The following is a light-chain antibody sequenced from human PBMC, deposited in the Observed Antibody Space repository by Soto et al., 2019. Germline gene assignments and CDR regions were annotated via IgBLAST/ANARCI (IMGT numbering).Light chain of an antibody. J-gene: IGKJ3*01. CDR3: QQYDTYSGT. V-gene: IGKV1-5*03. CDR2: RAS. Sequence: DIQMTQSPSTLSASVGDRVTITCRASQTINTWLAWYQQKPGKAPKLLIYRASNLVSGVPSRFSGSGSGTEFTLTISSPQPDDFSTYYCQQYDTYSGTFGPGTKVDI. CDR1: QTINTW.